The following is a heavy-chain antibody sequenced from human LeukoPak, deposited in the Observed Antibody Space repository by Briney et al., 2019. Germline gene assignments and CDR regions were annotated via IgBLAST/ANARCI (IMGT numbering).Heavy chain of an antibody. D-gene: IGHD6-13*01. Sequence: WGSLRLSCSASGFTFNSYAKSWVRQAPRKGLELVSSLSGCGGSPNYATSVKGRFTISRDNSKNTLYLQMNSLRAEDTAVYYCANALGGGNTWYYFDCWGQGTLVTVSS. CDR2: LSGCGGSP. CDR3: ANALGGGNTWYYFDC. V-gene: IGHV3-23*01. CDR1: GFTFNSYA. J-gene: IGHJ4*02.